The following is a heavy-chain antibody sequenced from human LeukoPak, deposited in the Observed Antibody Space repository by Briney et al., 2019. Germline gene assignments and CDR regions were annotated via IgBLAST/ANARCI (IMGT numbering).Heavy chain of an antibody. CDR1: GYTLTELS. Sequence: ASVKVSCKVSGYTLTELSMHWVRQAPGKGLEWMGGFDPEDGETIYAQKFQGRVTMTTDTSTSTAYMELRSLRSDDTAVYYCATDLRGSYYFGYWGQGTLVTVSS. CDR3: ATDLRGSYYFGY. D-gene: IGHD1-26*01. V-gene: IGHV1-24*01. CDR2: FDPEDGET. J-gene: IGHJ4*02.